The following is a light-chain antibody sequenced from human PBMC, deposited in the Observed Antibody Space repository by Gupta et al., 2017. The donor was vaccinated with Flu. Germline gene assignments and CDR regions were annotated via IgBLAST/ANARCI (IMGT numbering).Light chain of an antibody. V-gene: IGLV6-57*01. CDR1: SGSIANNY. CDR3: QSYDVSNRII. CDR2: EDH. J-gene: IGLJ2*01. Sequence: NFMLTQPHSVSESPGKPVPMSWTRSSGSIANNYVQSYQQRPGSSPTTVIYEDHQRPSGVPDRFSGSIDASSNSASLTISGLKTEDEADYYCQSYDVSNRIIFGGGTKLTVL.